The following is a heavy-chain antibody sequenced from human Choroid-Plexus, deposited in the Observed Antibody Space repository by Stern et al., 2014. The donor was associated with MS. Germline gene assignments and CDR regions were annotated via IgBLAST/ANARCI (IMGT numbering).Heavy chain of an antibody. Sequence: QVQLVQSGAEVKKPGASVKVSCKTSGYIFTGYYIHWVRQAPGQGLEWMAWINPNTGGTKYAKKFQCRRTMSRDTSICTAYVELSSLTSEDTAVYYCARDQRGITIFGVATDCYYLGMDFWGQGTTVTVSS. CDR2: INPNTGGT. CDR1: GYIFTGYY. V-gene: IGHV1-2*02. D-gene: IGHD3-3*01. CDR3: ARDQRGITIFGVATDCYYLGMDF. J-gene: IGHJ6*02.